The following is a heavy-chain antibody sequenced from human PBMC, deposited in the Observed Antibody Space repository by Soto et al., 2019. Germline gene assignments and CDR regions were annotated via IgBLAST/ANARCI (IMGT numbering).Heavy chain of an antibody. D-gene: IGHD2-2*02. CDR2: IYPGDSYT. CDR3: AIQYTVIRRHLTNNWFDP. Sequence: PGGALKISCKGSGYSFTSYWIAWVRQMPGKGVEWMGIIYPGDSYTRYSPSFQAQLPFSSHNSISTAFLQWSRLKASDTSIYYCAIQYTVIRRHLTNNWFDPWGQGTLVTVSS. J-gene: IGHJ5*02. CDR1: GYSFTSYW. V-gene: IGHV5-51*01.